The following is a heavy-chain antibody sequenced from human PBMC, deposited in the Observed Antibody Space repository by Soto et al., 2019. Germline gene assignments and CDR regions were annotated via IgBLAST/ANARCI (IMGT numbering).Heavy chain of an antibody. V-gene: IGHV1-69*13. CDR2: IIPIFGTA. CDR1: GGTFSSYA. D-gene: IGHD5-18*01. Sequence: GASVKVSCKASGGTFSSYAISWVRQAPGQGLEWMGGIIPIFGTANYAQKFQGRVTITADESTSTAYMELSSLRSEDTAVYYCARPNYPGYSYGYDLDYWGQGTLVTVSS. CDR3: ARPNYPGYSYGYDLDY. J-gene: IGHJ4*02.